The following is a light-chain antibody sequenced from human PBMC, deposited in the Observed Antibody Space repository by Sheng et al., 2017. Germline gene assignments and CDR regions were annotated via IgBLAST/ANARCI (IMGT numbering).Light chain of an antibody. CDR1: QIVSSVY. CDR2: GAS. Sequence: EIVLTQSPGTLSLSPGERVTLSCRASQIVSSVYLAWYQQKPGQAPRLLIFGASSRAAGIPDRFSGSGSGTDFTLTISRLEPEDFAVYYCQQYDSSPPAWTFGQGTKVEIK. V-gene: IGKV3-20*01. CDR3: QQYDSSPPAWT. J-gene: IGKJ1*01.